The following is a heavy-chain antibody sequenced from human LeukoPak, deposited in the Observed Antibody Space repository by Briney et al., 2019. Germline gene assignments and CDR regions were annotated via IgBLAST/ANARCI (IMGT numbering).Heavy chain of an antibody. V-gene: IGHV4-59*01. CDR3: ARGGSYHGY. Sequence: GSLRLSCAASGFTFSSYAMSWVRQAPGKGLEWIGNIYYSGTTNHNPSLKSRVTISVDTSKNQFSLKLSSVTAADTATYYCARGGSYHGYWGQGTLVTVSS. J-gene: IGHJ4*02. D-gene: IGHD1-26*01. CDR2: IYYSGTT. CDR1: GFTFSSYA.